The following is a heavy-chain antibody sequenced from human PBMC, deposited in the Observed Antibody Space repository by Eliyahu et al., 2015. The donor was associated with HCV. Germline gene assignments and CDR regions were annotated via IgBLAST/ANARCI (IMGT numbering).Heavy chain of an antibody. CDR3: ARDPTEGSPDYFDN. J-gene: IGHJ4*02. CDR2: MSTGGGVI. V-gene: IGHV3-30*03. Sequence: QVQLVESGGGVVQPGRSLRLSCAASGFXFXNYVVHWVRQAPGKGLEWVAVMSTGGGVILYTDSVKGRFTISRDNSKNTLYLQMDSLRLDDTAVYYCARDPTEGSPDYFDNWGQGVLVTVPS. CDR1: GFXFXNYV. D-gene: IGHD2-15*01.